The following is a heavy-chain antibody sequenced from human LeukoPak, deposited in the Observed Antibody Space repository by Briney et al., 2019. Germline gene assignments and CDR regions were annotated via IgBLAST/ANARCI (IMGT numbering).Heavy chain of an antibody. D-gene: IGHD6-19*01. V-gene: IGHV4-39*01. CDR3: ARRSLDTPQTKIPNAWRAPVRMRRQIAVAGYYFDY. J-gene: IGHJ4*02. Sequence: SETLSLTCTVSGDSISDSPYYWGWIRQPPGKGLEWIGSIYYSGSTYHNPSLKSRVTISADTSKNQFSLKLSSVTAADTAVYYCARRSLDTPQTKIPNAWRAPVRMRRQIAVAGYYFDYWGQGTLVTVSS. CDR1: GDSISDSPYY. CDR2: IYYSGST.